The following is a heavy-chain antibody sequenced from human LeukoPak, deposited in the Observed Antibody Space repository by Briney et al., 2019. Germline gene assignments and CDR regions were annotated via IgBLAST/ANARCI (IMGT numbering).Heavy chain of an antibody. J-gene: IGHJ4*02. D-gene: IGHD3-22*01. CDR3: AISYYDSSGYYYGPYFDY. CDR1: GYTFTSYG. CDR2: ISTYNGNT. Sequence: SVKVSCKASGYTFTSYGISWVRQAPGQGLEWMGWISTYNGNTNYAQKLQGRVTMTTDTSTSTAYMELRSPRSDDTAVYYCAISYYDSSGYYYGPYFDYWGQGTLVTVSS. V-gene: IGHV1-18*01.